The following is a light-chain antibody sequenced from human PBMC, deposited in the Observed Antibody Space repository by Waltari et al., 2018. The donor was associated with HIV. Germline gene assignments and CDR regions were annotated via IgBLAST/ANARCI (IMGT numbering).Light chain of an antibody. CDR3: ESTDRTGNYWA. J-gene: IGLJ2*01. V-gene: IGLV3-25*03. Sequence: SYELTQPPSVSLSPGQPATITCSGAAFPQPFAYWYQQKPRQAPLLVIYKDSRRPSGIPGRFSGSNSGTTVTLVISGVQAEDEADYYCESTDRTGNYWAFGGGTKLTVL. CDR2: KDS. CDR1: AFPQPF.